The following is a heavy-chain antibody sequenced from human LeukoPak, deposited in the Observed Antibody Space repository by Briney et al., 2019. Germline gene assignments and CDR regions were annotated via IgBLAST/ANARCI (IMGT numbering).Heavy chain of an antibody. CDR1: DGSFSGYY. Sequence: LSLTCAVYDGSFSGYYWSWIRQPPGKGLEWVSYISSSSSTIYYAESVKGRFTISRDNAKNSLYLQMNSLRAEDTAVYYCARSSRELGGYAPWELMPPFDYWGQGTLVTVSS. D-gene: IGHD1-7*01. J-gene: IGHJ4*02. CDR2: ISSSSSTI. CDR3: ARSSRELGGYAPWELMPPFDY. V-gene: IGHV3-11*04.